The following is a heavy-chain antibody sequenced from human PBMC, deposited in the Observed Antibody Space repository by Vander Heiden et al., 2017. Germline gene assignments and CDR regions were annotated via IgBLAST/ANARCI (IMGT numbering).Heavy chain of an antibody. CDR3: ARQRGRGTWTFDL. Sequence: QLQLQESGPGLVKPSETLSLTCTISGDSMTSADYYWGWIRQPPGKGLEWIASISKSGRSYFNPPLKSRLTISADTSKNQFSLKMTSLTAADTAVYYCARQRGRGTWTFDLWGEGTVLSVSS. J-gene: IGHJ3*01. D-gene: IGHD3-16*01. CDR2: ISKSGRS. V-gene: IGHV4-39*01. CDR1: GDSMTSADYY.